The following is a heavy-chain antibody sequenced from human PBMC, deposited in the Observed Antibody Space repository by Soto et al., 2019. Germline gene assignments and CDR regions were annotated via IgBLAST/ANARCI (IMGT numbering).Heavy chain of an antibody. CDR2: ISGSGGST. CDR1: GFTFSSYA. CDR3: ARGVYCSGGSCYWFDP. Sequence: GGSLRLSCAASGFTFSSYAMSWVRQAPGKGLEWVSAISGSGGSTYYAESVQGRVTISRDNSKNTLYMQMNSLRAEDTAVYYCARGVYCSGGSCYWFDPWGQGTLVTVSS. J-gene: IGHJ5*02. D-gene: IGHD2-15*01. V-gene: IGHV3-23*01.